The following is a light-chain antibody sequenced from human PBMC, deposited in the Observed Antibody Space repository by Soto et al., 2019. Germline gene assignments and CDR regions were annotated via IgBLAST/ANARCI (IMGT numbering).Light chain of an antibody. V-gene: IGLV2-8*01. J-gene: IGLJ1*01. CDR2: EVN. CDR1: NSDVGGYNY. CDR3: SSYAGSNWYV. Sequence: QSALTQPPSASGSPGQSVTISCTGTNSDVGGYNYVSWYQQYPGKAPKLIIYEVNERPSGVPDRFSGSKSGNTASLTVSGXXTADEADYYCSSYAGSNWYVFGTGTKLTVL.